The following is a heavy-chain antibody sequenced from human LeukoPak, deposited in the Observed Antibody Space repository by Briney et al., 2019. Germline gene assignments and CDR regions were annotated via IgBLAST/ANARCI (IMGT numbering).Heavy chain of an antibody. J-gene: IGHJ5*02. CDR1: GGSISSYY. D-gene: IGHD4-17*01. CDR3: ASDRGDYGDANWFDP. V-gene: IGHV4-59*01. CDR2: IYYSGST. Sequence: SETLSLTCTVSGGSISSYYWSWIRQPPGKGLEWIGYIYYSGSTNYNPSLKSRVTISVDTSKNQFSLKLSSVTAADTAVYYCASDRGDYGDANWFDPWGQGTLVTVSS.